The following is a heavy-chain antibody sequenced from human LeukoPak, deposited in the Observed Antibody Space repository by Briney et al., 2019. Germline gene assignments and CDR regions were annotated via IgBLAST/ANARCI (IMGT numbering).Heavy chain of an antibody. Sequence: SETLSLTCTVSGGSISSYYCSWIRQPPGKGLEWIGSVHFGGNSYYNPSLKSRVSISVDPSENQFSLKLSFVTAADTAVYFCARHYSSSSGRWFDPWGRGTLVTVSS. V-gene: IGHV4-39*01. CDR2: VHFGGNS. J-gene: IGHJ5*02. CDR1: GGSISSYY. D-gene: IGHD6-6*01. CDR3: ARHYSSSSGRWFDP.